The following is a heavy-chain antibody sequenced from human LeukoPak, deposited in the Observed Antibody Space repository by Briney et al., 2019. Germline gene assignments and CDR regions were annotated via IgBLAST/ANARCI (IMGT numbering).Heavy chain of an antibody. V-gene: IGHV1-18*01. CDR2: ISAYNGST. Sequence: ASVNVSCKASGYTFTSYGISWVRQAPGQGLEWMGWISAYNGSTNYAQKLQGRVTMTTDTSTSTAYMELRSLRSDDTAVYYCARALTSWETFDYWGQGTLVTVSS. CDR1: GYTFTSYG. J-gene: IGHJ4*02. CDR3: ARALTSWETFDY. D-gene: IGHD2-2*01.